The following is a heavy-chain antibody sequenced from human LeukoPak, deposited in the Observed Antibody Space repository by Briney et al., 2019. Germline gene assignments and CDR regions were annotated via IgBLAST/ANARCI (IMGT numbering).Heavy chain of an antibody. Sequence: GASVKVSCKASGYTFTSYGISWVRQAPGQGLEWMGWISAYNGNTNYAQKLQGRVTMTTDTSTSTAYMELRSLRSDDTAVYYCARVGLGYSSSSYHDYWGQRTLVTFSS. V-gene: IGHV1-18*01. CDR3: ARVGLGYSSSSYHDY. J-gene: IGHJ4*02. CDR1: GYTFTSYG. CDR2: ISAYNGNT. D-gene: IGHD6-6*01.